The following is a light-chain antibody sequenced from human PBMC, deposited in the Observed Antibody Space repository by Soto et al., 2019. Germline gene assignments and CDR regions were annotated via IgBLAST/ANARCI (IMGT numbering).Light chain of an antibody. CDR2: STS. V-gene: IGLV7-43*01. Sequence: QAVVTQEPSLTVSPGGTVTLTCASSTGAVTSGHYPNWFQQKPGQAPRALIYSTSNKHPWTPARFSGSLLGDKAALTLSGVQPEDEAEYYCLLYYGGAYVFGTGTKLTVL. J-gene: IGLJ1*01. CDR1: TGAVTSGHY. CDR3: LLYYGGAYV.